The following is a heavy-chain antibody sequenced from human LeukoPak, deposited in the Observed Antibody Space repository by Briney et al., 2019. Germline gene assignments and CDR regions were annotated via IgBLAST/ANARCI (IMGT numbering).Heavy chain of an antibody. J-gene: IGHJ1*01. D-gene: IGHD5-18*01. CDR2: ISGSGGST. CDR3: AKLRHGYSYGYGYFQH. Sequence: AGGSLRLSCAASGFTFSSYAMSWVRQAPGKGLVWVSAISGSGGSTYYADSVKGRFTISRDNSKNTLYLQMNSLRAEDTAVYYCAKLRHGYSYGYGYFQHWGQGTLVTVSS. V-gene: IGHV3-23*01. CDR1: GFTFSSYA.